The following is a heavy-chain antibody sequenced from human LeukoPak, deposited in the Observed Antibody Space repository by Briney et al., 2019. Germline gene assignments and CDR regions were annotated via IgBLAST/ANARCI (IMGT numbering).Heavy chain of an antibody. CDR1: GFTFSSYG. CDR3: AKAFHNDAFDI. Sequence: GRSLRLSCAASGFTFSSYGMHWVRQAPGKGLEWVAVISYDGSNKYYADSVKGRFTISRDNSKNTLYLQMNSLRAEDTAEYYCAKAFHNDAFDIWGQGTMVTVSS. D-gene: IGHD2/OR15-2a*01. J-gene: IGHJ3*02. CDR2: ISYDGSNK. V-gene: IGHV3-30*18.